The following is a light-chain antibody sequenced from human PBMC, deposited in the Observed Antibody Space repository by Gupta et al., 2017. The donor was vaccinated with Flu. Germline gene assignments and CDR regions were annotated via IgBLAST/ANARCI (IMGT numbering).Light chain of an antibody. V-gene: IGKV2-30*01. CDR2: EVS. CDR3: MRGTQTWT. Sequence: DVVMTQSPLSLPVTLGQPASISCRSSQSLVYKNGITYLNWLQQRPGQSPRRLMYEVSNRDSGVPDRFSGSGSVTDFTLKSSRGEAEDVGVYYCMRGTQTWTFGQGNRLE. J-gene: IGKJ2*02. CDR1: QSLVYKNGITY.